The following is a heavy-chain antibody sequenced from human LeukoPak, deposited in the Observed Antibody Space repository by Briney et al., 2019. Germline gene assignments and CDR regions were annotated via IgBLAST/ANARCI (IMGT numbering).Heavy chain of an antibody. V-gene: IGHV4-4*07. Sequence: SETLSLTCTVSGGSISSYYWSWIRQPAGKGLEWIGRIYTSGSTNYNPSLKSRVTMSVDTSKNQFSLKLSSVTAADTAVYYCARDRQQLVDYYYYYGMDVWGQGTTVTVSS. D-gene: IGHD6-13*01. J-gene: IGHJ6*02. CDR3: ARDRQQLVDYYYYYGMDV. CDR2: IYTSGST. CDR1: GGSISSYY.